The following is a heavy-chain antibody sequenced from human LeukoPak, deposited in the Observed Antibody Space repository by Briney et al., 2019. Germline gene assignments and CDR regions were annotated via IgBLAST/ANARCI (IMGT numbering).Heavy chain of an antibody. Sequence: ASVKVSCKASGYTFTSYAMHWVRQAPGQRLEWMGWINAGNGNTKYSQKFQGRVTITRDTSASTAYKELSSLRSEDTAVYYCAREYGLWGYYGMDVWGQGTTVTVSS. J-gene: IGHJ6*02. V-gene: IGHV1-3*01. CDR1: GYTFTSYA. CDR3: AREYGLWGYYGMDV. CDR2: INAGNGNT. D-gene: IGHD3-16*01.